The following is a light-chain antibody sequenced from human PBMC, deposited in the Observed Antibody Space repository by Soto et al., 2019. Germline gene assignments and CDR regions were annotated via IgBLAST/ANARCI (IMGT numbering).Light chain of an antibody. Sequence: EIVLTQSPGTLSLSPGERATLSCRASQNISNYLIWYQQKPGQAPRLLMFRTSSRATGFPARFSGSGSGTEFNLTISSLQSEDFGVYYCQQYNNWPRATFGGGTKVDIK. V-gene: IGKV3-15*01. CDR3: QQYNNWPRAT. CDR1: QNISNY. J-gene: IGKJ4*01. CDR2: RTS.